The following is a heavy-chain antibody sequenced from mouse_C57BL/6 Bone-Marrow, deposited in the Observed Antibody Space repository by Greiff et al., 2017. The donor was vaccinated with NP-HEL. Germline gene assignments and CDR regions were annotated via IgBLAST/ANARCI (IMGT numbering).Heavy chain of an antibody. CDR1: GFTFSDYS. CDR2: INYDGSST. J-gene: IGHJ4*01. CDR3: AREGGLRRRTYAMDY. D-gene: IGHD2-4*01. V-gene: IGHV5-16*01. Sequence: EVKLMESEGGLVQPGSSMKLSCTASGFTFSDYSMAWVRQVPEKGLEWVANINYDGSSTYYLDSLKSRFIISRDNAKHILYLQMSSLKSEDTATYYCAREGGLRRRTYAMDYWGQGTSVTVSS.